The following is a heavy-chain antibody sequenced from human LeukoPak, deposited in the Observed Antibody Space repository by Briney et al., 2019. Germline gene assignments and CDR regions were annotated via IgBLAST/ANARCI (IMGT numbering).Heavy chain of an antibody. CDR1: GYTFTSYD. Sequence: AVKVSCKASGYTFTSYDISLVGQAPGQGREGMGWISANNGTTNYAQKLQGRVTMTTDTTTSTAYMGLRSLRSDDTAVYYCARDQYSRGWYSDYWGQGTLVTVSS. CDR2: ISANNGTT. CDR3: ARDQYSRGWYSDY. V-gene: IGHV1-18*01. J-gene: IGHJ4*02. D-gene: IGHD6-19*01.